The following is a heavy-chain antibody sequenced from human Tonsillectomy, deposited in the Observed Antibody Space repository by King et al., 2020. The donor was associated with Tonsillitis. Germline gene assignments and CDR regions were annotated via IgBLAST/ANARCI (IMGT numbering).Heavy chain of an antibody. V-gene: IGHV1-18*04. D-gene: IGHD3-22*01. CDR2: ISAYKGNT. J-gene: IGHJ3*02. CDR3: ARDGQWLFPTQDAFDI. CDR1: GYTFISYG. Sequence: QLVQSGAEVKKPGASVKVSCKTSGYTFISYGISWVRQAPGQGLEWMGWISAYKGNTNYAQKFQGRVAMTTDTLTRTVYMELRSLRSDDTAVYYCARDGQWLFPTQDAFDIWGQGTMVTVSS.